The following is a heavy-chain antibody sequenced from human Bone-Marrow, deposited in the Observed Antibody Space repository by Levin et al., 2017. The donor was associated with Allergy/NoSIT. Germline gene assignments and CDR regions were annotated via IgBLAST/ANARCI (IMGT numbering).Heavy chain of an antibody. CDR2: IYWDDDK. CDR1: GFSLSTSGMS. J-gene: IGHJ4*02. D-gene: IGHD3-10*01. V-gene: IGHV2-5*02. CDR3: AHEVRITGVSRGYYFDY. Sequence: NVSGPTLVKPTQTLTLSCTFSGFSLSTSGMSVGWIRQPPGKALEWLALIYWDDDKRYSPSLQSRLTITKDTSKNQVVLTVTDMDPVDTATYYCAHEVRITGVSRGYYFDYWGQGILVTVSS.